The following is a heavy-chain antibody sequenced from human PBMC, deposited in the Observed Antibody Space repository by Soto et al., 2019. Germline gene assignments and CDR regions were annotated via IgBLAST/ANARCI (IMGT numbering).Heavy chain of an antibody. D-gene: IGHD3-3*01. CDR2: INAGNGNT. CDR3: ARDYDPYP. V-gene: IGHV1-3*01. Sequence: ASGKVSWKASVYTFTSYGMDWVRQAPGQRLEGMGWINAGNGNTKYSQKFQGRVTITRDTSASTAYMELSSLRSEDTAVYYCARDYDPYPWGQGTLVTVSS. CDR1: VYTFTSYG. J-gene: IGHJ5*02.